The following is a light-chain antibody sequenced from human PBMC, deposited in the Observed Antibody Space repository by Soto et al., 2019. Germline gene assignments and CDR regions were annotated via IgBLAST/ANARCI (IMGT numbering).Light chain of an antibody. Sequence: PGERVTLSCRASQSIRSYLAWYLQKTGQAPRLLIYDASSRATGVPVRFSGSGYGTEFTLTISSLQPEDFGVYYCQQNKDWPGTFGQGTKVDIK. CDR3: QQNKDWPGT. CDR1: QSIRSY. V-gene: IGKV3-15*01. CDR2: DAS. J-gene: IGKJ1*01.